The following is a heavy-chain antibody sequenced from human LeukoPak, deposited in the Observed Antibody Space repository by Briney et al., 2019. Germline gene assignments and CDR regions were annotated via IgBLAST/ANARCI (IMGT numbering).Heavy chain of an antibody. Sequence: TSSETLSLTCTVSGYSISSGYYWGWIRQPPGKGLEWIGSIYHSGSTYYNPSLKSRVTISVDTSKNQFSLKLSSVTAADTAVYYCARDLAMVRGGNWFDPWGQGTLVTVSS. CDR1: GYSISSGYY. J-gene: IGHJ5*02. V-gene: IGHV4-38-2*02. CDR2: IYHSGST. CDR3: ARDLAMVRGGNWFDP. D-gene: IGHD3-10*01.